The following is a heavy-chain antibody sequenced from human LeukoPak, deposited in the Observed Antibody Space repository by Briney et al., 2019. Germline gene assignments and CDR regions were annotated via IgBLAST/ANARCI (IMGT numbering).Heavy chain of an antibody. D-gene: IGHD3-10*01. CDR2: IYPGDSDT. Sequence: GDSLKISCKGSGYSFTSYWIGWVRQMPGKGLEWMGIIYPGDSDTRYSPSFQGQVTISADKSISTAYLQWSSLKASDTAMYYCARGLRTEINWFDPWGQGTLVTVSS. V-gene: IGHV5-51*01. CDR1: GYSFTSYW. CDR3: ARGLRTEINWFDP. J-gene: IGHJ5*02.